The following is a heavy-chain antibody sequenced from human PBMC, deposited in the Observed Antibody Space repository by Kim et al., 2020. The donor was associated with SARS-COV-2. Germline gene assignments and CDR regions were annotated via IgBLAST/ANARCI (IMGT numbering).Heavy chain of an antibody. CDR2: ISYDGSNK. CDR3: AKVIWLITMIVVEPEGDAFDI. J-gene: IGHJ3*02. D-gene: IGHD3-22*01. Sequence: GGSLRLSCAASGFTFSSYGMHWVRQAPGKGLEWVAVISYDGSNKYYADSVKGRFTISRDNSKNTLYLQMNSLRAEDTAVYYCAKVIWLITMIVVEPEGDAFDIWGQGTMVTVSS. V-gene: IGHV3-30*18. CDR1: GFTFSSYG.